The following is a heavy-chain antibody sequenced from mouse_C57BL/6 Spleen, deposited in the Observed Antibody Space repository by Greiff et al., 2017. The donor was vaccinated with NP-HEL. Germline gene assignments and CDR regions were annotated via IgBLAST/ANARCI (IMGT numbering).Heavy chain of an antibody. V-gene: IGHV5-9-1*02. Sequence: EVKLMESGEGLVKPGGSLKLSCAASGFTFSSYAMSWVRQTPEKRLEWVAYISSGGDYIYYADTVKGRFTISRDNARNTLYLQMSSLKSEDTAMYYCTRDAGSYFDYWGQGTTLTVSS. CDR2: ISSGGDYI. D-gene: IGHD4-1*01. CDR1: GFTFSSYA. CDR3: TRDAGSYFDY. J-gene: IGHJ2*01.